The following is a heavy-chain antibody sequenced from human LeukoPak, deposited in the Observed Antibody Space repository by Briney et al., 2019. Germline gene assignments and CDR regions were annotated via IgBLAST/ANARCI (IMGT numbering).Heavy chain of an antibody. CDR2: INQDGSEK. J-gene: IGHJ4*02. CDR1: GFTFKNAW. Sequence: GGSLRLSCEASGFTFKNAWMIWVRQAPGKGLEWVANINQDGSEKYYVDSLKGRFTISRDNAKNSLNLQMNSLRAEDTAVYYCARRGYSSSWDIPDYWGQGTLVTVSS. V-gene: IGHV3-7*01. D-gene: IGHD2-2*01. CDR3: ARRGYSSSWDIPDY.